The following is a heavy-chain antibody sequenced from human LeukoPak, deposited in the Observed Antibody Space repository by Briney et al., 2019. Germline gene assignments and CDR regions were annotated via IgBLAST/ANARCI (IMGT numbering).Heavy chain of an antibody. CDR1: GFTFDDYA. J-gene: IGHJ4*02. CDR2: ISWNSGSI. D-gene: IGHD2-2*03. V-gene: IGHV3-9*03. Sequence: GRSLRLSCAASGFTFDDYAMHWVRQAPGKGLEWFSGISWNSGSIGYADSVKGRFTISRDNAKNSLYLQMNSLRAEDMALYYCAKGGYCSSTSCYVDYWGQGTLVTVSS. CDR3: AKGGYCSSTSCYVDY.